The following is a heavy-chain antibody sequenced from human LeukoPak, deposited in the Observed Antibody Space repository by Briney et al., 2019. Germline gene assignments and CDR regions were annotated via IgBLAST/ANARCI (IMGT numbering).Heavy chain of an antibody. Sequence: GGSLRLSRAASGFTLSSYSMHWVRQAPGKGLEFVSAISKNGGNTYYANSVKGRFTISRDISKNMLYIQLGGLRPEDMAVYYCARVDSGSACASWGQGILVTVSS. D-gene: IGHD6-19*01. J-gene: IGHJ1*01. V-gene: IGHV3-64*01. CDR2: ISKNGGNT. CDR3: ARVDSGSACAS. CDR1: GFTLSSYS.